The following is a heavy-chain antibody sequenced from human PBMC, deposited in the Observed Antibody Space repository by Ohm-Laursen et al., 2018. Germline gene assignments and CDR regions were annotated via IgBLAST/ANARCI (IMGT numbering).Heavy chain of an antibody. CDR3: ARRSESGEMDY. J-gene: IGHJ4*02. V-gene: IGHV4-39*01. CDR2: IYYSGST. Sequence: SETLSLTCTVSGGSISSSSYYWGWIRQPPGKGLEWIGSIYYSGSTYYNPSLKSRVTISVDTSKNQFSLKLSSVTAADTAVYYCARRSESGEMDYWGQGTLVTVSS. CDR1: GGSISSSSYY. D-gene: IGHD2-15*01.